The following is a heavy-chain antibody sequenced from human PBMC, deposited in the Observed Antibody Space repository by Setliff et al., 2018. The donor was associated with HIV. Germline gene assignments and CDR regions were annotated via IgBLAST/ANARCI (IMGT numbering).Heavy chain of an antibody. D-gene: IGHD5-18*01. Sequence: ASVKVSCKASGYNFNTYGVSWVRQAPGQGPEWMGWISGFNAKTLYAPKFQDRVTLTTDTSTTTAHMELRSLRSDDTAVYYCARGGSGYSYGYEYYGMDVWGQGTTVTVSS. CDR2: ISGFNAKT. CDR1: GYNFNTYG. V-gene: IGHV1-18*01. CDR3: ARGGSGYSYGYEYYGMDV. J-gene: IGHJ6*02.